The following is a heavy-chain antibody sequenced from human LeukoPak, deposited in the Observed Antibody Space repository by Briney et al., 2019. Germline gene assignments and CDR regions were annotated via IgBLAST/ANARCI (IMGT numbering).Heavy chain of an antibody. D-gene: IGHD3-3*01. V-gene: IGHV3-33*01. CDR1: GFTFSSYG. CDR3: ARDHQTYYDFWSGYSANYYYYGMDV. Sequence: GRSLRLSCAASGFTFSSYGMHWVRQAPGKGLEWVAVIWYDGSNKYYADSVKGRFTISRDNSKNTLYLQMNSLRAEDTAVYYCARDHQTYYDFWSGYSANYYYYGMDVWGQGTTVTVSS. CDR2: IWYDGSNK. J-gene: IGHJ6*02.